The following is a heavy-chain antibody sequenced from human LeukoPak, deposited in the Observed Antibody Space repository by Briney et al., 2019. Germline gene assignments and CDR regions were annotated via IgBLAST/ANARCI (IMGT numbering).Heavy chain of an antibody. Sequence: PSETLSLTCTVSGGSISSYYWSWIRQFPGKRLEWMVDISYSGSTKYNPTLESRATISADTSKNQFSLKLTSVTAADTAVYYCAREARGSNGYYYNFWGQGTLVTVSS. CDR3: AREARGSNGYYYNF. CDR2: ISYSGST. CDR1: GGSISSYY. V-gene: IGHV4-59*01. D-gene: IGHD3-22*01. J-gene: IGHJ4*02.